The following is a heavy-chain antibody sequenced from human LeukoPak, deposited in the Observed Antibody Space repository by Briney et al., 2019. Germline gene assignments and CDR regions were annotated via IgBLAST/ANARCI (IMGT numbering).Heavy chain of an antibody. Sequence: SETLSLTCTVSGGSISSSTFYWGWIRQPPGKGLEWIGSIYYSGSTYYNPSLKTRVSISVDTSKNQFSLKLTSVTAADTAVYYCARGPRWLQDYFNYWGQGTLVTVSS. V-gene: IGHV4-39*07. D-gene: IGHD5-24*01. J-gene: IGHJ4*02. CDR1: GGSISSSTFY. CDR2: IYYSGST. CDR3: ARGPRWLQDYFNY.